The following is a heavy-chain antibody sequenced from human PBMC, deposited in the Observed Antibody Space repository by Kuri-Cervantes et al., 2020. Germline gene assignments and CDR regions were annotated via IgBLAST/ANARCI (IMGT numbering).Heavy chain of an antibody. Sequence: GESLKISCKGSGYSFTSYWIGWVRQMPGKGLEWMGITYPGGSDTRYSPSFQGQVTISADKSISTAYLQWSSLKASDTAMYYCARLGGYYYDSSGYYWNWFDPWGQGTLVTVSS. CDR2: TYPGGSDT. CDR1: GYSFTSYW. CDR3: ARLGGYYYDSSGYYWNWFDP. J-gene: IGHJ5*02. D-gene: IGHD3-22*01. V-gene: IGHV5-51*01.